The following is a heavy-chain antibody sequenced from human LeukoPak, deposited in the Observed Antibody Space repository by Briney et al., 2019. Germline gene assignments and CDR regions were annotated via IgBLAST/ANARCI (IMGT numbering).Heavy chain of an antibody. CDR1: GYTFTSYS. V-gene: IGHV1-18*01. CDR2: ISAYNGNT. Sequence: ASVKVSCKASGYTFTSYSISWVRQAPGQGLEWMGWISAYNGNTSYAQTFQGRVTMTRDTSTSTVYMELSSLRSEDTAVYYCARGSYDFWSGYDYWGQGTLVTVSS. D-gene: IGHD3-3*01. CDR3: ARGSYDFWSGYDY. J-gene: IGHJ4*02.